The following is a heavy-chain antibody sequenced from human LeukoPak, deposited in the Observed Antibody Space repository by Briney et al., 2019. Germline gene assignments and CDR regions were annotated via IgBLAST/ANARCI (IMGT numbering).Heavy chain of an antibody. CDR2: ISAGGDGT. Sequence: GGSLRLSCVASTFSFSRYPMGWVRQAPGKGLEWVSGISAGGDGTYYADPVKGRFAISRDNSKNTLYLQMNSLRAEDTAQYFCAKSPLTTATGTGRAFDIWGQGTMVTVSS. CDR1: TFSFSRYP. CDR3: AKSPLTTATGTGRAFDI. D-gene: IGHD1-1*01. V-gene: IGHV3-23*01. J-gene: IGHJ3*02.